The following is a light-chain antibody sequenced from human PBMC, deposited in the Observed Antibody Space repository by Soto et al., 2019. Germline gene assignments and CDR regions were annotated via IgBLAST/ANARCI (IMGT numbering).Light chain of an antibody. Sequence: EIVLAQSPGTLSLSPGERATLSCRASQSVTNSFLAWYQQKPGRAHRLLIYGASSRATGIPDRFSGSGSGTDFTLTISSLQPEDFATYYCQQLNSYPLTFGGGTKVDIK. J-gene: IGKJ4*01. CDR3: QQLNSYPLT. CDR2: GAS. V-gene: IGKV3-20*01. CDR1: QSVTNSF.